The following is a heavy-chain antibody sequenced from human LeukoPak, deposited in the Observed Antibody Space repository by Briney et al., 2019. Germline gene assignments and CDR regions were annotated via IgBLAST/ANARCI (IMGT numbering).Heavy chain of an antibody. Sequence: GGSLRLSCAASGFTFSSYWMSWVRQAPGKGLEGVAVISYDGSNKYYADSVKGRFTISRDNSKNTLYLQMNSLRAEDTAVYYCARLAWFGEDYWGQGTLVTVSS. CDR1: GFTFSSYW. J-gene: IGHJ4*02. CDR2: ISYDGSNK. D-gene: IGHD3-10*01. CDR3: ARLAWFGEDY. V-gene: IGHV3-30*03.